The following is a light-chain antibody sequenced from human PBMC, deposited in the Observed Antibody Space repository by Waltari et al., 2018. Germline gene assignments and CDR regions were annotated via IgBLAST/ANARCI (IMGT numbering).Light chain of an antibody. CDR1: NIGTYS. J-gene: IGLJ1*01. Sequence: YVVTQPPSVSVAPGETTNITCGGGNIGTYSVHWYRQKAGQAPVVVIFYDGDRPSGIPDRFSGSNSGNTATLTISRVEAGDEARYYCHVWHPHVDPGVFGTGTEVTVL. V-gene: IGLV3-21*04. CDR2: YDG. CDR3: HVWHPHVDPGV.